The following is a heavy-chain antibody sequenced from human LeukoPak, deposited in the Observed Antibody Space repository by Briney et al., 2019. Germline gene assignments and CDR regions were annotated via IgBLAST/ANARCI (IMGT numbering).Heavy chain of an antibody. V-gene: IGHV3-20*04. CDR1: GFTFDDYG. CDR3: ARVVGDCSGGSCPYYFDY. D-gene: IGHD2-15*01. Sequence: PGGSLRLSCAASGFTFDDYGMSWVRQAPGKGPEWVSGINWDGGSTGYADSVKGRFTISRDNAKNSLYLQMNSLRAEDTALYYCARVVGDCSGGSCPYYFDYWGQGTLVTVSS. CDR2: INWDGGST. J-gene: IGHJ4*02.